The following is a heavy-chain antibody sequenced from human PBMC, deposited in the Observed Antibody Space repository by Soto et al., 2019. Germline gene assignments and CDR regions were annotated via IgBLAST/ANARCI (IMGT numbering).Heavy chain of an antibody. V-gene: IGHV1-46*02. J-gene: IGHJ5*02. CDR1: GYTFNTYY. CDR2: INPSGGYT. CDR3: ATSWEYCSSTSCRNWLDP. D-gene: IGHD2-2*01. Sequence: GASVKVSCKASGYTFNTYYMHWVRQAPGQGLEWMGIINPSGGYTSYAQEFQGRVTMTGDTSTSTVYMELSSLRSEDTAVYYCATSWEYCSSTSCRNWLDPWGQGTLVTVSS.